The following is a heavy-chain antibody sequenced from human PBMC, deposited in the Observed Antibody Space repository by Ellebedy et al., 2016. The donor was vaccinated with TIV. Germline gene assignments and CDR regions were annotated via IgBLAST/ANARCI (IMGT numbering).Heavy chain of an antibody. CDR3: ARGKPYYDSTGYYADTGALEYFQF. V-gene: IGHV5-51*01. Sequence: GGSLRLSCKGSGYRFTSHWIGWVRQMPGKGLEWMGIIYPGDSDTRYSPSFQGQVTISADKSTSTAYLQWSSLKASDTAMYYCARGKPYYDSTGYYADTGALEYFQFWGQGTLVSVSS. CDR2: IYPGDSDT. D-gene: IGHD3-22*01. CDR1: GYRFTSHW. J-gene: IGHJ1*01.